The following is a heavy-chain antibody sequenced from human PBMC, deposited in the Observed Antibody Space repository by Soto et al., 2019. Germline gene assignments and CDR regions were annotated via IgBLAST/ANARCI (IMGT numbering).Heavy chain of an antibody. V-gene: IGHV3-13*05. CDR2: IGTAGDP. J-gene: IGHJ6*02. CDR1: GFTFSSYD. Sequence: EVQLVESGGGLVQPGGSLRLSCAASGFTFSSYDMHWVRQATGKGLEWVSAIGTAGDPYYPGSVKGRFTISRENAKNSLYLQMNSLGAGDTAVDYCAGGRRGGFWSGPVYGMDFWGQGTTVTVSS. CDR3: AGGRRGGFWSGPVYGMDF. D-gene: IGHD3-3*01.